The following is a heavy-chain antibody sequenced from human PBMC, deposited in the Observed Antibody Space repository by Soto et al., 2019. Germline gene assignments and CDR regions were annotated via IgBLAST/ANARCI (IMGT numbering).Heavy chain of an antibody. D-gene: IGHD2-15*01. CDR3: ARVNNVNCSGGSCLTDWFDP. J-gene: IGHJ5*02. CDR1: GGSISSYY. Sequence: SETLSLTCTVSGGSISSYYWSWIRQPPGKGLEWIGYIYYSGSTNYNPSLKSRVTISVDTSKNQFSLKLSSVTAADTAVYYCARVNNVNCSGGSCLTDWFDPWGQGTLVTVS. V-gene: IGHV4-59*01. CDR2: IYYSGST.